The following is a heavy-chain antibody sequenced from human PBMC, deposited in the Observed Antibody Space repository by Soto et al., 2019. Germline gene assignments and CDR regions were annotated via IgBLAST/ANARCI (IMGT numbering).Heavy chain of an antibody. CDR3: ARDDLLAAAAS. CDR2: IYHSGST. Sequence: PSETLSLTCAVSGGSISSGGYSWSWIRQPPGKGLEWIGYIYHSGSTYYNPSLKSRVTISVDRSKNQFSLKLSSVTAADTAVYYCARDDLLAAAASWSQGTLVTVSS. V-gene: IGHV4-30-2*01. J-gene: IGHJ4*02. D-gene: IGHD6-13*01. CDR1: GGSISSGGYS.